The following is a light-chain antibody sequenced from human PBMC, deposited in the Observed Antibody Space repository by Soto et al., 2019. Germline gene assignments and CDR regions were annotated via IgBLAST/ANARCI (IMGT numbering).Light chain of an antibody. V-gene: IGLV2-14*01. CDR3: SSYTSSSTRV. J-gene: IGLJ1*01. Sequence: QSVLTQPASVSGSPGQSITISCTGTSSDVGGYNYVSWYQQHPGKAPKLMIYEVSNRPSGVSNRFSCSKSGNTASLTISGLQAEYEADYYCSSYTSSSTRVFGTGTKLTVL. CDR2: EVS. CDR1: SSDVGGYNY.